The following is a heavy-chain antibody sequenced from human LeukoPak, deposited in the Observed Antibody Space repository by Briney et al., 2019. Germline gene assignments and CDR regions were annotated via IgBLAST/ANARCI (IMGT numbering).Heavy chain of an antibody. J-gene: IGHJ6*03. D-gene: IGHD3-10*01. Sequence: SETLSLTCTVSGGSISSSSYYWGWIRQPPGKGLEWIGSIYYSGSTYYNPSLKSRVTISVDTSKNQFSLKLRSVTAADTAVYYCARRSSVGSYYYYYMDVWGKGTTVTVSS. CDR1: GGSISSSSYY. CDR3: ARRSSVGSYYYYYMDV. V-gene: IGHV4-39*07. CDR2: IYYSGST.